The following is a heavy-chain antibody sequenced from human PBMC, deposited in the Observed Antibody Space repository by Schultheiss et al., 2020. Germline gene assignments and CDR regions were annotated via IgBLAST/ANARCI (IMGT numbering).Heavy chain of an antibody. CDR1: GYTFTSYY. CDR3: ARPDIVVVPAAMVPDYYYYYGMDV. D-gene: IGHD2-2*01. V-gene: IGHV1-46*01. Sequence: ASVKVSCKASGYTFTSYYMHWVRQAPGQGLEWMGIINPSGGSTSYAQKFQGRVTMTRDTSTSTVYMELSSLRSEDTAVYYCARPDIVVVPAAMVPDYYYYYGMDVWGQGTTVTVSS. J-gene: IGHJ6*02. CDR2: INPSGGST.